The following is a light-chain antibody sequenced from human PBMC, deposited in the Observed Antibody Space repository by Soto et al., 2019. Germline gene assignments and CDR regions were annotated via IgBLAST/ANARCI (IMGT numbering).Light chain of an antibody. CDR2: GAS. V-gene: IGKV3-15*01. J-gene: IGKJ1*01. Sequence: EIVLTQSPGTLSLSPGERATFSCRASQSVSSNYLAWYQQKPGQAPRLLIYGASTRATGIPARFSGSGSGTEFTLTISSLQSEDFAVYYCQQYNNWPPTWTFGQGTKVDI. CDR1: QSVSSN. CDR3: QQYNNWPPTWT.